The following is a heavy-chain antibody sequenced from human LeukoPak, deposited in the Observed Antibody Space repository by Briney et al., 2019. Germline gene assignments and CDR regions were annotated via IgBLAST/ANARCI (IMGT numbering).Heavy chain of an antibody. CDR2: ITTSSSQI. D-gene: IGHD2-21*02. Sequence: GGSLRLSCAASGFTFSDYYMSWIRQAPGKGLEWVSYITTSSSQIYYGDSVKGRFTISRDNAKNSLYLQMNSLRAEDTAVYYCARERVTATAFDIWGQGTMVTVSS. V-gene: IGHV3-11*06. CDR1: GFTFSDYY. CDR3: ARERVTATAFDI. J-gene: IGHJ3*02.